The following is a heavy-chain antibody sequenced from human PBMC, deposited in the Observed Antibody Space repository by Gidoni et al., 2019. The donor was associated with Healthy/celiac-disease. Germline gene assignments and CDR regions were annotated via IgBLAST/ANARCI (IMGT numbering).Heavy chain of an antibody. J-gene: IGHJ3*02. CDR3: AKDAVDAFDI. CDR1: GFTFSRDA. Sequence: EVQLLASGGGLVQPGGSLRLSWAPSGFTFSRDAMSWVRQVPGKGLEWVSAISSRGGSTYYADPVKRRFTISRDHSKNTLYLQMNRLRAEDTAVYYCAKDAVDAFDIWGQGTMVTVSS. CDR2: ISSRGGST. V-gene: IGHV3-23*01.